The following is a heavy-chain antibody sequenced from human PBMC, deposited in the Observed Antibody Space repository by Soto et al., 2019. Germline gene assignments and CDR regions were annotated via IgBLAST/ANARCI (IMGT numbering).Heavy chain of an antibody. CDR2: INPSGGST. D-gene: IGHD3-16*01. V-gene: IGHV1-46*01. Sequence: QVQLVQSGAEVKKPGASVKVSCKASGYTFTSYYMHWVRQAPGQGLEWMGIINPSGGSTSYAQKFQGRVTMTRDTSTSTVYMELSSLRSEDTAVYYCAREELGWGPRKNWFDPWGQGTLVTVSS. CDR3: AREELGWGPRKNWFDP. J-gene: IGHJ5*02. CDR1: GYTFTSYY.